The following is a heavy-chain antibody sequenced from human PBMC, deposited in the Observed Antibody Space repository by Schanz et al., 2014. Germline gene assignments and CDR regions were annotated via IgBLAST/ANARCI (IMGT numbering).Heavy chain of an antibody. CDR1: GYTFTDYG. J-gene: IGHJ5*02. V-gene: IGHV1-18*01. D-gene: IGHD2-15*01. CDR2: ISGSNGNT. Sequence: QVQLVQSGAEVKKPGASVKVSCKASGYTFTDYGLSWVRQAPGQGLEWLGWISGSNGNTNYTQKFQGRVTMTIDPYSSTAYMELSSLRSEDTAVYYCARGRGCTGGSCYSWFDLWGQGTLXTVSS. CDR3: ARGRGCTGGSCYSWFDL.